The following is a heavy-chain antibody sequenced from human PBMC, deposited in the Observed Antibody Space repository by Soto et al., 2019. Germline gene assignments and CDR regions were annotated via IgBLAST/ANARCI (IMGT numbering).Heavy chain of an antibody. CDR1: GYTFTYYG. J-gene: IGHJ4*02. CDR3: ARDFVDFWSGYSHY. Sequence: QVQLVQSGAEVKKPGASVKVSCKASGYTFTYYGISWVRQAPGQGLEWMGWISAYNGYTYYAQKLQGRVTMTTDTSTSTAYMELRSLRSDDTAVYYCARDFVDFWSGYSHYWGQGTLVTVSS. D-gene: IGHD3-3*01. CDR2: ISAYNGYT. V-gene: IGHV1-18*04.